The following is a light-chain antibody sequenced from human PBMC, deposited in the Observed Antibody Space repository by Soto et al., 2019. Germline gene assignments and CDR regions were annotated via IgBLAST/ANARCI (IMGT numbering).Light chain of an antibody. CDR3: QQSNRTPQT. Sequence: DIQMTQSPSSLSASVGDRVTITCRASQSIANYLNWYQQKPGKAPKLLIYATSSLQSGVPSRFSGSGSGRDFTLTISRLQPEDFATYYCQQSNRTPQTFGQGTTVESK. V-gene: IGKV1-39*01. J-gene: IGKJ1*01. CDR1: QSIANY. CDR2: ATS.